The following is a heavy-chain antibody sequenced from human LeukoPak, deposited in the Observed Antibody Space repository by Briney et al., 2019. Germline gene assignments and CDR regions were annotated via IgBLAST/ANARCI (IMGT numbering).Heavy chain of an antibody. V-gene: IGHV3-48*02. CDR2: IIGSSDLI. CDR3: ARVRGATLSHHYFDY. J-gene: IGHJ4*02. Sequence: GGSLRLSRAASGFTFSSYSMNWVRQAPGKGLEWVSFIIGSSDLIYYADSAKGRFTISRDNAKNSRYLHMNSLRDEDTAVYYCARVRGATLSHHYFDYWGQGALVTVSS. D-gene: IGHD1-26*01. CDR1: GFTFSSYS.